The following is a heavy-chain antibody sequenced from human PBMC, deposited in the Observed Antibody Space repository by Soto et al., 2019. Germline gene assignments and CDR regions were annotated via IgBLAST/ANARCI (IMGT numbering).Heavy chain of an antibody. CDR3: AHSRWLRFFVWFDP. J-gene: IGHJ5*02. V-gene: IGHV2-5*02. Sequence: SGPTLVNPTQTLTLTCTFSGFSLSTSEVLVGWVRQPPGKPLEWLAFIYWDDDKRYSPSLKSRLTITKDTSKNQVVLTMTNMDPVDTATYYCAHSRWLRFFVWFDPWGQGTLVTVSS. CDR2: IYWDDDK. D-gene: IGHD5-12*01. CDR1: GFSLSTSEVL.